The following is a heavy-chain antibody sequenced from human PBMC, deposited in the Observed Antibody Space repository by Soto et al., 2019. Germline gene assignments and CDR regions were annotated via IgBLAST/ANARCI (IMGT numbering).Heavy chain of an antibody. CDR1: GYTFTTYG. J-gene: IGHJ6*02. V-gene: IGHV1-18*01. Sequence: QVQLVQSGAEVRKPGASVKVSCKASGYTFTTYGISWVRQAPGQGLEWMGWISGYNGHTKYAQKFQGRVTMTTDTSTSTVYMDPRSLRSDDTAVYYCAREGEMPYYYYGLDGWGQGTTVTVSS. CDR2: ISGYNGHT. CDR3: AREGEMPYYYYGLDG. D-gene: IGHD3-16*01.